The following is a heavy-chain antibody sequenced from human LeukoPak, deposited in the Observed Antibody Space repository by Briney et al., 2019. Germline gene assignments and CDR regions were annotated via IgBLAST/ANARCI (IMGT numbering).Heavy chain of an antibody. J-gene: IGHJ3*02. CDR1: GFTFITYA. CDR2: ISSTSNYI. D-gene: IGHD2-2*01. V-gene: IGHV3-21*01. CDR3: ARDYCSSTSCSEDAFDI. Sequence: GGSLRLSCAASGFTFITYAISSVRQAPGKGLERVSCISSTSNYIFYADSVRGRFTISRDNAKNSLYLQMDSLRAEDTAVYYCARDYCSSTSCSEDAFDIWGQGTMVTVSS.